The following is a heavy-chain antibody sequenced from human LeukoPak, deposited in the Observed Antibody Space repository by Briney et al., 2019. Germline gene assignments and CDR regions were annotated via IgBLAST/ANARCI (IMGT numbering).Heavy chain of an antibody. CDR3: AELGITMIGGV. Sequence: GGSLRLSCSASGFTFSSYAMNWVRQAPGKGLEWVSLITYSGDSTYYADSVKGRFTISRDNSKKTLYLQMNSLRAEDTAVYYCAELGITMIGGVWGKGTTVTISS. CDR1: GFTFSSYA. CDR2: ITYSGDST. V-gene: IGHV3-23*01. D-gene: IGHD3-10*02. J-gene: IGHJ6*04.